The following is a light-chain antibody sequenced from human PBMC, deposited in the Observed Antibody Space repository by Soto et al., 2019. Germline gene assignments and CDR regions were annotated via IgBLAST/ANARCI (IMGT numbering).Light chain of an antibody. CDR3: LQALQTPKT. Sequence: DIVMTQSPLSLPVTPGEPASISCRSSQSLLHSNGYNYLDWYLQKPGQSPQLLIYLGSNRASGVPDRLSGSGSDTDFTLKISRVEAEDVGVYYCLQALQTPKTFGQGNKVEIK. CDR2: LGS. J-gene: IGKJ1*01. V-gene: IGKV2-28*01. CDR1: QSLLHSNGYNY.